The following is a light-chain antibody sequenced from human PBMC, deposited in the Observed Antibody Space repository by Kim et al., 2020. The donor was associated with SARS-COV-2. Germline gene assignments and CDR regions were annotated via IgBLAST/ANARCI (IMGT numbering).Light chain of an antibody. J-gene: IGLJ3*02. V-gene: IGLV3-19*01. CDR3: ISRESSVNHLV. Sequence: SELTQDPAVSVALGPPVRITCQGDSLRSYYASWYQQKPGQAPVLVINDKNNRPSGIADRFSGSRSGNTASLTITGAQAEDESAYSSISRESSVNHLVFGGGTQLTVL. CDR1: SLRSYY. CDR2: DKN.